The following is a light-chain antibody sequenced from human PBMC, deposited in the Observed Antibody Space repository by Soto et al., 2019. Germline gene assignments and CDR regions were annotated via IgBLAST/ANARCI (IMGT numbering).Light chain of an antibody. CDR1: QSVSGK. Sequence: EVLMTQSPATLSVSPGERATLSCRASQSVSGKLAWYQQKPGQAPRLLIYDTSNRATGIPARFSGSGSGTDFTLTISSLEPEDFAVYYCQQRSNWPPITFGQGTRLEIK. J-gene: IGKJ5*01. V-gene: IGKV3-11*01. CDR2: DTS. CDR3: QQRSNWPPIT.